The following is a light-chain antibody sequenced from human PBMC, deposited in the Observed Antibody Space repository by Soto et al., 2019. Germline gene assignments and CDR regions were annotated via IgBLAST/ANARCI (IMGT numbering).Light chain of an antibody. Sequence: DIQMTQSPSSLSASVGDRVTITCRASQGISNYVAWYQQKPGKVPTLLIYEASTLQSGVPSRFSGRGSGTDFTLTNSSLQPEDVATYFCQNYNSAPYAFGQGTKLEIK. CDR1: QGISNY. CDR2: EAS. J-gene: IGKJ2*01. CDR3: QNYNSAPYA. V-gene: IGKV1-27*01.